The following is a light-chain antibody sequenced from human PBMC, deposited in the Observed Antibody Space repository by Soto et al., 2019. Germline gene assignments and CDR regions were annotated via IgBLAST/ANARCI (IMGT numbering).Light chain of an antibody. CDR1: SSDVGGYNY. Sequence: QSALTQPPSASGSPGQSVTISCTGTSSDVGGYNYVSWYQQHPGEAPKLIIYEVTQRPSGVPDRFSGSKSGNTASLTVSGLQAEDEADYYCSSYSGSNNPVVFGGGTKLTVL. CDR2: EVT. CDR3: SSYSGSNNPVV. J-gene: IGLJ2*01. V-gene: IGLV2-8*01.